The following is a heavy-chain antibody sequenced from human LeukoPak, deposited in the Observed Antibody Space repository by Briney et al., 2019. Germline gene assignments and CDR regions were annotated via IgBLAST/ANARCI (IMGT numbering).Heavy chain of an antibody. J-gene: IGHJ4*02. D-gene: IGHD6-13*01. Sequence: GGPLRLSCAASGFTVSSNYMSWVRQAPGKGLEWVSVIYSGGSTYYADSVKGRFTISRDNSKNTLYLQMNSLRAEDTAVYYCARATAAGLVDYWGQGTLVTVSS. CDR3: ARATAAGLVDY. CDR2: IYSGGST. CDR1: GFTVSSNY. V-gene: IGHV3-53*01.